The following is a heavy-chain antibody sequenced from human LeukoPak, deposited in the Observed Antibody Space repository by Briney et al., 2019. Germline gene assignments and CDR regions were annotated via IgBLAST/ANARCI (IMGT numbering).Heavy chain of an antibody. CDR1: GGSISSYY. J-gene: IGHJ4*02. Sequence: SETLSLTCTVSGGSISSYYWSWIRQPPGKGLEWIGYIYYSGSTNYNPSLKSRVTISVDTSKNQFSLKLSSVTAADTAVYYCAREGAARPNFDYWGQGTLVTVSS. D-gene: IGHD6-6*01. CDR2: IYYSGST. CDR3: AREGAARPNFDY. V-gene: IGHV4-59*08.